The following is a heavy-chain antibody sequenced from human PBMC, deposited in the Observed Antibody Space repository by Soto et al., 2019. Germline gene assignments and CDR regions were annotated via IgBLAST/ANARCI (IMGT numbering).Heavy chain of an antibody. Sequence: GGSLRLSCAASGFTSSNYWMHWVRQAPGKGLVWVSGINSDGSITSSADSVKGRFTISRDNAKNTLYLQMNSLRAEDTAVYYCARARNGSFDYWGQGTLVTVSS. D-gene: IGHD2-8*01. CDR2: INSDGSIT. CDR1: GFTSSNYW. V-gene: IGHV3-74*01. CDR3: ARARNGSFDY. J-gene: IGHJ4*02.